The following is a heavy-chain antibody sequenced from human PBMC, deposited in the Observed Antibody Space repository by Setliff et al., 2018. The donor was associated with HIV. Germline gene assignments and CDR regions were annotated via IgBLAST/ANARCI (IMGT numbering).Heavy chain of an antibody. CDR3: ARGIRTAAAPTFDH. CDR1: GVATDSNY. CDR2: VYYGGIT. Sequence: TLSLTCTVSGVATDSNYWTWIRQSPGKGLEWIGYVYYGGITNYSPSLKSRVSISIDTSKNQFYLNLGSVTTADTAVYFCARGIRTAAAPTFDHWGQGALVTVSS. V-gene: IGHV4-59*01. J-gene: IGHJ4*02. D-gene: IGHD6-13*01.